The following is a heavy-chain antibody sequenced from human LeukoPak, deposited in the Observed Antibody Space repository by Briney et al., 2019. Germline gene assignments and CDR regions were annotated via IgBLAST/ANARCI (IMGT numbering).Heavy chain of an antibody. D-gene: IGHD2-8*01. V-gene: IGHV3-53*01. CDR2: IYSGGST. J-gene: IGHJ6*03. CDR3: AKGLGYCSDGVCYYYYYMDV. CDR1: GFTVSSNY. Sequence: PGGSLRLSCAVSGFTVSSNYMSWVRQAPGKGLEWVSVIYSGGSTYYSDSVKGGFTISRENSKNTLYIKMNSLRAEDTVVYYCAKGLGYCSDGVCYYYYYMDVWGKGTTVTVSS.